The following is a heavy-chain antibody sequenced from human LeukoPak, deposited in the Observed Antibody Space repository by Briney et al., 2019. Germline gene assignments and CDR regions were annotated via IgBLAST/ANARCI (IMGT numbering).Heavy chain of an antibody. J-gene: IGHJ4*02. V-gene: IGHV3-23*01. CDR1: GFTFSSYG. CDR2: ISGSGGST. Sequence: PGGSLRLSCAASGFTFSSYGMHWVRQAPGKGLEWVSAISGSGGSTYYADSVKGRFTISRDNSKNTLYLQMNSLRAEDTAVYYCAKDPGGYFDYWGQGTLVTVSS. CDR3: AKDPGGYFDY. D-gene: IGHD3-16*01.